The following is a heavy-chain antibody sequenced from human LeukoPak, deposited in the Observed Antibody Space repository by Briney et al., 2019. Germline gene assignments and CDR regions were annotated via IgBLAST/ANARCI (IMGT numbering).Heavy chain of an antibody. J-gene: IGHJ6*02. D-gene: IGHD2-2*01. CDR1: GYTFTSYG. Sequence: GASVKVSCKASGYTFTSYGISWVRQAPGQGLEWMGGIIPIFGTANYAQKFQGRVTITADESTSTAYMELSSLRSEDTAVYYCARDSAADYYYYGMDVWGQGTTVTVSS. CDR3: ARDSAADYYYYGMDV. CDR2: IIPIFGTA. V-gene: IGHV1-69*13.